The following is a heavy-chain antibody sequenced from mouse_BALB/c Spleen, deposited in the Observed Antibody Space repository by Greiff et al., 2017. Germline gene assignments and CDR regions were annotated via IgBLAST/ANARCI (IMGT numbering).Heavy chain of an antibody. CDR1: GFTFSSFG. CDR2: ISSGSSTI. D-gene: IGHD2-4*01. CDR3: ARYDYDGYFDY. Sequence: EVQGVESGGGLVQPGGSRKLSCAASGFTFSSFGMHWVRQAPEKGLEWVAYISSGSSTIYYADTVKGRFTISRDNPKNTLFLQMTSLRSEDTAMYYCARYDYDGYFDYWGQGTTLTVSS. J-gene: IGHJ2*01. V-gene: IGHV5-17*02.